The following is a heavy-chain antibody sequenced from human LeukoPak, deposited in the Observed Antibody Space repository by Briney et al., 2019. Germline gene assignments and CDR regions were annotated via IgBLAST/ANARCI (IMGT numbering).Heavy chain of an antibody. CDR3: ARLKLLWSNYFDY. CDR2: MNPNSGNS. Sequence: ASVKVSCKTSGYTFTRNDINWVRQATGQGLEWMGWMNPNSGNSGYAQKFQGRVTITRDNSISTAYMELNSLTSEDTAVYYCARLKLLWSNYFDYWGQGTLVTVSS. J-gene: IGHJ4*02. D-gene: IGHD2-2*01. CDR1: GYTFTRND. V-gene: IGHV1-8*03.